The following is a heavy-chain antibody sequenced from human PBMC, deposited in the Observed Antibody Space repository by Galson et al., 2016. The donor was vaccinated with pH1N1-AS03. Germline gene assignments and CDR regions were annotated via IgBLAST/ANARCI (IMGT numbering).Heavy chain of an antibody. CDR3: YSSSWDDAFDI. D-gene: IGHD6-13*01. V-gene: IGHV3-74*01. J-gene: IGHJ3*02. CDR2: INSDGSST. CDR1: GFTFSSYR. Sequence: SLRLSCAASGFTFSSYRMHWVRQAPGKGLVWVSRINSDGSSTSYADSVKGRFTISRDNAKNTMYLQMNSLRAEDAAVYYCYSSSWDDAFDIWGQGTMVTVSS.